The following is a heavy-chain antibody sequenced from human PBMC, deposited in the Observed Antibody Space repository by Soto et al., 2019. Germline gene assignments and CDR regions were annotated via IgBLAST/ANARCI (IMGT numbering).Heavy chain of an antibody. V-gene: IGHV3-33*01. CDR1: GFTLSNYG. CDR2: IWNDGSNE. J-gene: IGHJ6*02. Sequence: GGSLRLSCAASGFTLSNYGMHWVRQAPGKGLEWVAVIWNDGSNEYYADSVKGRFTISKDNSKNTLYLQMNSLRAEDTAVYCCARDYFRVATVTLDYYYAMDVWGQGTTVTVSS. CDR3: ARDYFRVATVTLDYYYAMDV. D-gene: IGHD4-4*01.